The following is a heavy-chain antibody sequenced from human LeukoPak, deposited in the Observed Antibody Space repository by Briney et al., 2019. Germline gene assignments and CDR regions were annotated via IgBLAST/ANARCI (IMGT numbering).Heavy chain of an antibody. Sequence: ASVKVSCKASRYTFTGYYMHWVRQAPGQGLEWMGRINPNSGGTNYAQKFQGRVTMTRDTSISTAYMELSRLRSDDTAVYYCARVLIDSSGYYYHYWGQGTLVTVSS. V-gene: IGHV1-2*06. CDR2: INPNSGGT. J-gene: IGHJ4*02. CDR3: ARVLIDSSGYYYHY. CDR1: RYTFTGYY. D-gene: IGHD3-22*01.